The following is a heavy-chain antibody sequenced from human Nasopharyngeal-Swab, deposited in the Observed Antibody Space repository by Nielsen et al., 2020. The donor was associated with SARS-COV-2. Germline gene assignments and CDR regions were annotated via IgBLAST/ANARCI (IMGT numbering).Heavy chain of an antibody. Sequence: SLKISCAASGFTFDDYAMHWVRQAPGKGLEWVSGISWNSGSIGYADSVKGRFTISRDNAKNSLYLQMNSLRAEDTALYYCAKDRDSGDDSDDYYHYYGMDVWGQGTTVTVSS. J-gene: IGHJ6*02. CDR1: GFTFDDYA. V-gene: IGHV3-9*01. D-gene: IGHD5-12*01. CDR3: AKDRDSGDDSDDYYHYYGMDV. CDR2: ISWNSGSI.